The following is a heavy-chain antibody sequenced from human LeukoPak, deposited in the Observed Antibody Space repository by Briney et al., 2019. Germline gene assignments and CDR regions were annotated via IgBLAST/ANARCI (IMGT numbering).Heavy chain of an antibody. Sequence: GASVKVSCKASGYTFTSYGISWVRQAPGQGLEWMGWISAYNGNTNYAQELQGRVTMTTDTSTSTAYMELRSLRSDDTAVYYCARDMAVVVAATRYFYGMDVWGQGTTVTVSS. CDR2: ISAYNGNT. V-gene: IGHV1-18*01. D-gene: IGHD2-15*01. J-gene: IGHJ6*02. CDR1: GYTFTSYG. CDR3: ARDMAVVVAATRYFYGMDV.